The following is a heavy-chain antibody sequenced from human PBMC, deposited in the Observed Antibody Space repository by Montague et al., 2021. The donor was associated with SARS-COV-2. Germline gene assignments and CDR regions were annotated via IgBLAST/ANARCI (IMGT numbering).Heavy chain of an antibody. J-gene: IGHJ2*01. D-gene: IGHD1-1*01. V-gene: IGHV3-23*01. CDR1: GFTFSSYA. Sequence: SLRLSCAASGFTFSSYAMSWVRQAPGKGLEWVSAISGSGGSTYYADSAKGRFKISRDNSKNTLYLQMNSLRSEDTAVYYCAKTNGYNSGLAWYFDLWGRGTLVTVSS. CDR3: AKTNGYNSGLAWYFDL. CDR2: ISGSGGST.